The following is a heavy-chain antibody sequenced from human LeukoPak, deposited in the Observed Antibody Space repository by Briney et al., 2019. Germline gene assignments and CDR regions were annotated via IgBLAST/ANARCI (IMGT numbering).Heavy chain of an antibody. D-gene: IGHD3-3*01. CDR3: ARGQRVYDFWSGYLYNWFDP. CDR2: INHSGST. J-gene: IGHJ5*02. Sequence: PSETLSLTCAVYGGSFNGYYWSWIRQPPGKGLEWIGEINHSGSTNYNPSLKSRVTISVDTSKNQFSLKLSSVTAADTAVYYCARGQRVYDFWSGYLYNWFDPWGQGTLVTVSS. CDR1: GGSFNGYY. V-gene: IGHV4-34*01.